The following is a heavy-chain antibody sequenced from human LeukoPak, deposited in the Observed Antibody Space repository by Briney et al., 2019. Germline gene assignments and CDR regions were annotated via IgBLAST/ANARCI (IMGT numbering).Heavy chain of an antibody. J-gene: IGHJ3*02. V-gene: IGHV4-4*07. D-gene: IGHD1-26*01. CDR3: ARGDAVWKSGNTVAFDI. Sequence: SETLSLTCTVSGGSISSYYWSWLRQPAGKGLESIGHISTSGSTNYNPSLKSRVTISVDTSKNQFSLKLSSVTAADTAVYYCARGDAVWKSGNTVAFDIWGQGTMVTVSS. CDR2: ISTSGST. CDR1: GGSISSYY.